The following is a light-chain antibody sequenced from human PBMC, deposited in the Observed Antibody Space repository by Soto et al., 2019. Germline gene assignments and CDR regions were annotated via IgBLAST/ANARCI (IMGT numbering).Light chain of an antibody. CDR1: QSISSW. CDR2: DAC. CDR3: QRYDSYRRT. Sequence: DIRITQSPSTLSASDGDGLTMTCRASQSISSWLAWYQQTPGKAPKLLIYDACSLESGVPSRFSGSGSGTEFTLTIRSLQPGDFATYYCQRYDSYRRTFGQGTKVDI. J-gene: IGKJ1*01. V-gene: IGKV1-5*01.